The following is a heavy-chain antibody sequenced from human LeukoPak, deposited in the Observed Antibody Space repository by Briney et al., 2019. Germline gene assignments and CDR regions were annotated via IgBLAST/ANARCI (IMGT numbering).Heavy chain of an antibody. V-gene: IGHV4-34*01. CDR2: INHSGST. J-gene: IGHJ4*02. D-gene: IGHD5-12*01. Sequence: NPSETLSLTCAVYGESFSGYYWTWIRQPPGKGLEWIGEINHSGSTNYNPSLKSRVTISVDTSKNQFSLKVSSVTAADMAVYYCARRDGSGYVYWGQGTLVTISS. CDR3: ARRDGSGYVY. CDR1: GESFSGYY.